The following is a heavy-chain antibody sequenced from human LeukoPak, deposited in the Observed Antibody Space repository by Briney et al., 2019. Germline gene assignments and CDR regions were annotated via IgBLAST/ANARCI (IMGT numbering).Heavy chain of an antibody. Sequence: SETLSLTCTVSGDSISSDYWSWIRRPAGKGLEWIGRIYTSGSTNYNPSLKSRVTMSVDTSKNQFSLKLSSVTAADTAVYYCARGSHCSSTSCYDPGFDYWGQGTLVTVSS. CDR1: GDSISSDY. CDR2: IYTSGST. D-gene: IGHD2-2*01. V-gene: IGHV4-4*07. CDR3: ARGSHCSSTSCYDPGFDY. J-gene: IGHJ4*02.